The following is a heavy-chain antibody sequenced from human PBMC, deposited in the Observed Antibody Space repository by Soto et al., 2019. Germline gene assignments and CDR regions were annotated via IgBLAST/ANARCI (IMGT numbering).Heavy chain of an antibody. CDR2: INSDGSTT. D-gene: IGHD5-12*01. Sequence: EVQLVESGGGLVQPGGSLRRSCAASGFTFSSYWMHWVRQAPGKGLVWVSRINSDGSTTNYADPVKGRFTISRDNAKNTLYLQMNSLRAEDTAVYYFARVPTGGYDWNWGQGTLVTVSS. CDR1: GFTFSSYW. J-gene: IGHJ4*02. V-gene: IGHV3-74*01. CDR3: ARVPTGGYDWN.